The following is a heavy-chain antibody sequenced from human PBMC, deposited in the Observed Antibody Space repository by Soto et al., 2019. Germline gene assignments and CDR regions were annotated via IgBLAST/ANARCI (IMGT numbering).Heavy chain of an antibody. CDR2: ISYDGSKQ. J-gene: IGHJ4*02. CDR1: GFTFSGHA. Sequence: QVQLVESGGGVVQPGRSLRLSCAASGFTFSGHAMHWVRQAPGKVLEWVAVISYDGSKQYYADSVKGRFTISRDNSKNTLYLQMHSLRPEDTAVYYCVRDRTGDRVDYWGQGTLVTVSS. V-gene: IGHV3-30-3*01. D-gene: IGHD7-27*01. CDR3: VRDRTGDRVDY.